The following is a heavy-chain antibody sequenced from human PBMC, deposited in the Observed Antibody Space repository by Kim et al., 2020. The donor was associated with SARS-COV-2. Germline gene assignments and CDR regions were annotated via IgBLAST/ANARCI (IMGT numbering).Heavy chain of an antibody. CDR3: AREEIGGGGDVFLY. CDR1: GFTFSSYE. D-gene: IGHD2-21*01. V-gene: IGHV3-48*03. J-gene: IGHJ4*02. CDR2: ITPGGNAM. Sequence: GGSLRLFCAASGFTFSSYEMNWVRQAPGKGLEWVSYITPGGNAMYYAESVRGRFTISRDNAKKSLYLQMNSLRAEDSAVYYCAREEIGGGGDVFLYWGQG.